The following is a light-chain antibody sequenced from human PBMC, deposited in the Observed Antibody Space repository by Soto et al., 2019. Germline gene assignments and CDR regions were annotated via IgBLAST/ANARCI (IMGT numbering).Light chain of an antibody. J-gene: IGKJ1*01. V-gene: IGKV1-5*03. CDR2: EVS. CDR3: QHYSGDRAT. Sequence: DILLTQSPSTLSASVGDRVTIFCGASQSINKWLAWYQHKTGKAPNLLIYEVSTFHSGVPSRFSGSGAGTEFTLTISSLRPDDFATYYCQHYSGDRATFGQGTKVDIK. CDR1: QSINKW.